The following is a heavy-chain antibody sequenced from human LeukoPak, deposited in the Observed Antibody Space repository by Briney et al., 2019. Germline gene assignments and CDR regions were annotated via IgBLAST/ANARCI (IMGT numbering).Heavy chain of an antibody. D-gene: IGHD3-10*01. CDR2: IYHSGST. V-gene: IGHV4-38-2*02. CDR3: ARRTRLWFGESRNWFDP. Sequence: PSETLSLTCTVSGYSISSGYYWGWIRQPPGKGLEWIGSIYHSGSTYYNPSLKSRVTISVDTSKNQFSLKLSSVTAADTAVYYCARRTRLWFGESRNWFDPWGQGTLVTVSS. J-gene: IGHJ5*02. CDR1: GYSISSGYY.